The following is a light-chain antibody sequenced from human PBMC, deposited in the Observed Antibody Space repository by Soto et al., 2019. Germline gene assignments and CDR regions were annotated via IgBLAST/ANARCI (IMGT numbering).Light chain of an antibody. V-gene: IGLV2-23*02. J-gene: IGLJ1*01. CDR1: SSDVGSYNL. CDR3: CSYAGSSTYV. CDR2: EVS. Sequence: QSVLTQPASVSGSPGQSITLSCTGTSSDVGSYNLVSWYQQHPGKAPKLMIYEVSKRPSGVSNRFSGSKSCNTASLTISGLQAEDEADYYCCSYAGSSTYVFGTGTKVTVL.